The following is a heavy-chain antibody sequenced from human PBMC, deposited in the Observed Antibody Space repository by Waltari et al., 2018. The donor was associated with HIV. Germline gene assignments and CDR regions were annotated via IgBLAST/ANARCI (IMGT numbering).Heavy chain of an antibody. J-gene: IGHJ6*02. V-gene: IGHV3-74*01. CDR1: GFTFSSYW. CDR3: ASGYSSSWRSDYYYYGMDV. Sequence: EVQLVESGGGLVQPGGSLRLSCAASGFTFSSYWMHWVRQAPGKGLVGVSRMNSDGSSTSYADSVKGRFTISRDNAKNTLYLQMNSLRAEDTAVYYCASGYSSSWRSDYYYYGMDVWGQGTTVTVSS. D-gene: IGHD6-13*01. CDR2: MNSDGSST.